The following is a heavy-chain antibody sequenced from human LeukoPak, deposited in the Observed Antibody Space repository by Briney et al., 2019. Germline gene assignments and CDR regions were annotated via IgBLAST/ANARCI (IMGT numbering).Heavy chain of an antibody. CDR3: AKATYDFWSGYYQTPPSEYFQH. D-gene: IGHD3-3*01. Sequence: GRSLRLSCAASGFTFDDYAMHWVRQAPGKGLEWVSGISWNSGSIGYADSVKGRFTISRDNAKNSLYLQMNSLRAEDTALYYCAKATYDFWSGYYQTPPSEYFQHWGQGTLVTVSS. V-gene: IGHV3-9*01. CDR1: GFTFDDYA. J-gene: IGHJ1*01. CDR2: ISWNSGSI.